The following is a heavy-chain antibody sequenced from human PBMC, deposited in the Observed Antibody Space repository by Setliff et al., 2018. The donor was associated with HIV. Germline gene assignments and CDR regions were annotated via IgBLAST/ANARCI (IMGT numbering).Heavy chain of an antibody. D-gene: IGHD3-9*01. CDR3: ARGGGYFHDNNSFDI. Sequence: SETLSLTCQVSGLSMSSGNYYWNWIRQPAGKGLEWIGRIYASGGTYCKSSLKSRVTISVDSSKNQFSLKLTSMTAADTAIYFCARGGGYFHDNNSFDIWGQGTVVTVSS. V-gene: IGHV4-61*02. J-gene: IGHJ3*02. CDR2: IYASGGT. CDR1: GLSMSSGNYY.